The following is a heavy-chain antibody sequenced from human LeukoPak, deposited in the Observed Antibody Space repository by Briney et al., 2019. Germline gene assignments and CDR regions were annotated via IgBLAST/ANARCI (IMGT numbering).Heavy chain of an antibody. D-gene: IGHD5-12*01. Sequence: ASVKISCKVSGYTFTYYYMHWVQQAPGKGLEWMGLVDPEDGETIYAEKFQGRVTITADTSTDTAYMELSSLRSEDTAVYYCAISGYDFEAPLDYWGQGTLVTVSS. CDR1: GYTFTYYY. V-gene: IGHV1-69-2*01. CDR3: AISGYDFEAPLDY. CDR2: VDPEDGET. J-gene: IGHJ4*02.